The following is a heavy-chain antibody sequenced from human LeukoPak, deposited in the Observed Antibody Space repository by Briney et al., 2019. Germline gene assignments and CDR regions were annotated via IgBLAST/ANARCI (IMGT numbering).Heavy chain of an antibody. CDR1: GFTFSSYS. Sequence: PGGSLRLSCAASGFTFSSYSMNWVRQAPGKGLEWVSSISSSSSYIYYADSVKGRFTISRDNAKNSLYLQMNSLRAEDTAVYYCARVLGERLGGDHWGQGTLVTVSS. D-gene: IGHD3-16*01. V-gene: IGHV3-21*01. J-gene: IGHJ4*02. CDR3: ARVLGERLGGDH. CDR2: ISSSSSYI.